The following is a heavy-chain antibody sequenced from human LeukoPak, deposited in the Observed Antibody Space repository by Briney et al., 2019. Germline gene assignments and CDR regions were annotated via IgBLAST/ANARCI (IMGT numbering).Heavy chain of an antibody. D-gene: IGHD6-19*01. CDR1: GFTFSSYD. V-gene: IGHV3-13*03. J-gene: IGHJ5*02. CDR3: ARVHFLWQWLVRALDWSDP. Sequence: GGSLRLSCAACGFTFSSYDMHWVRQATGKGLEWVSAIGTAGDTYYPGSVKGQFTISRENAKNSLYLQMNSLRAGDTAVYYCARVHFLWQWLVRALDWSDPWGQGTLVTVSS. CDR2: IGTAGDT.